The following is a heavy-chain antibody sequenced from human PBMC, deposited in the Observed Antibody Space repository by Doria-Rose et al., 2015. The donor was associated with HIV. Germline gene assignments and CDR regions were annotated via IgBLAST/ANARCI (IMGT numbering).Heavy chain of an antibody. CDR3: ARIKSSRWYHKYYFDF. V-gene: IGHV2-26*01. CDR2: NYSDDER. J-gene: IGHJ4*02. CDR1: GVSLSSPGMG. D-gene: IGHD6-13*01. Sequence: QVQLVQSGPVLVKPTETLTLTCTVSGVSLSSPGMGVSWIRQPPWQDLEWLANNYSDDERSYKTSLKSRLTISRGTSKSQVVLTMTDMDPVDTATYYCARIKSSRWYHKYYFDFWGQGTLVIVSA.